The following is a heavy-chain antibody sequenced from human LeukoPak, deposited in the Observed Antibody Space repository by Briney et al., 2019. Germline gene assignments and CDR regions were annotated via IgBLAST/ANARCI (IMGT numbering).Heavy chain of an antibody. Sequence: SVNVSCKASGGTFISYAISWVRQAPAQGLEWMGRIIPILGTANYLQKFQGRVTITTDESTRTAYMALSSLRSEDTAVYYFPGKINDYCDGWGQGTLVTVSS. CDR3: PGKINDYCDG. V-gene: IGHV1-69*05. CDR1: GGTFISYA. J-gene: IGHJ4*02. CDR2: IIPILGTA.